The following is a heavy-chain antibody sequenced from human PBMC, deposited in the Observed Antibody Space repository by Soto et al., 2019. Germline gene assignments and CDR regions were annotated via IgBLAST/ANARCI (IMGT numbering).Heavy chain of an antibody. D-gene: IGHD3-10*01. Sequence: QVQLVESGGGVVQPGRSLRLSCAASGYTFSNYGMHWVRQAPGKGLEWVAGISYDGSKEHYADSVKGRFTISRDNSKNXVSLQMNSLRFEYTAVYYCSKGPGLAWAGVFDAFDMWGQGAMATVSS. CDR2: ISYDGSKE. J-gene: IGHJ3*02. CDR1: GYTFSNYG. V-gene: IGHV3-30*18. CDR3: SKGPGLAWAGVFDAFDM.